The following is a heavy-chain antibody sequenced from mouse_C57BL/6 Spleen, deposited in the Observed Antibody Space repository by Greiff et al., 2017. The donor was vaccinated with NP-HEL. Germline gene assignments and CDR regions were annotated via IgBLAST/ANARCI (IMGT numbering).Heavy chain of an antibody. Sequence: VQLKQSGAELVKPGASVKISCKASGYAFSSYWMNWVKQRPGKGLEWIGQIYPGDGDTNYNGKFKGKATLTADKSSSTAYMQLSSLTSEDSAVYFCARGAYDYDEEGYFDYWGQGTTLTVSS. J-gene: IGHJ2*01. CDR3: ARGAYDYDEEGYFDY. CDR1: GYAFSSYW. CDR2: IYPGDGDT. D-gene: IGHD2-4*01. V-gene: IGHV1-80*01.